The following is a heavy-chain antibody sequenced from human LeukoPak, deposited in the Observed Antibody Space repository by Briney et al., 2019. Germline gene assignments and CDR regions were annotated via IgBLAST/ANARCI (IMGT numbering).Heavy chain of an antibody. V-gene: IGHV5-51*01. Sequence: GESLKISCKGSGYLFPNFWIGWVRLTPGKGLEWVGIINPGDSDTRYSPSFKGQVTMSADTSINTAYLEWRSLEASDTAMYYCARHSDVVGAIWGQGTQVTVSS. J-gene: IGHJ4*02. CDR2: INPGDSDT. CDR1: GYLFPNFW. D-gene: IGHD3-16*01. CDR3: ARHSDVVGAI.